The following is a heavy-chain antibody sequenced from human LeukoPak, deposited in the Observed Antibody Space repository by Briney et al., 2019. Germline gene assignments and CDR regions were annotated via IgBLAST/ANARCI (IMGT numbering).Heavy chain of an antibody. V-gene: IGHV1-18*01. J-gene: IGHJ4*02. Sequence: GASVKVSCKSSGYTFTNYRISWLRQAPGQGLEWMGWISGYNGNTNYAQKLQGRVTMTTDTSTSTAYMELRSLRSDDTAVYYCARGAAGRPYYFDYWGQGTLVTVSS. CDR3: ARGAAGRPYYFDY. CDR1: GYTFTNYR. D-gene: IGHD1-26*01. CDR2: ISGYNGNT.